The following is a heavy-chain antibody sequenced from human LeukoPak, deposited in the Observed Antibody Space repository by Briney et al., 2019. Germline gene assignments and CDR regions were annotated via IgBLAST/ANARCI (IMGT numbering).Heavy chain of an antibody. V-gene: IGHV4-34*01. J-gene: IGHJ4*02. CDR1: GGSISSYY. CDR3: ARGTHDYGDYGAIED. D-gene: IGHD4-17*01. Sequence: TSETLSLTCTVSGGSISSYYWSWIRQPPGKGLEWIGEINHSGSTNYNPSLKSRVTISVDTSKNQFSLKLTSVTAADTAVYYCARGTHDYGDYGAIEDWGQGTLVTVSS. CDR2: INHSGST.